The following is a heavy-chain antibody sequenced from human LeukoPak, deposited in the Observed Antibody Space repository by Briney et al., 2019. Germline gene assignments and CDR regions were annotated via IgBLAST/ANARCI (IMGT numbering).Heavy chain of an antibody. CDR1: GGSVSSYY. V-gene: IGHV4-59*02. CDR3: ARVTGYMVEDYFDY. D-gene: IGHD6-13*01. Sequence: PSETLSLTCTVSGGSVSSYYWSWIRQPPGKGLEWIGYMYYSGSTNYNPSLKSRVTISVDTSKNRFSLRLSSVTAADTAVYYCARVTGYMVEDYFDYWGQGTLVTVSS. J-gene: IGHJ4*02. CDR2: MYYSGST.